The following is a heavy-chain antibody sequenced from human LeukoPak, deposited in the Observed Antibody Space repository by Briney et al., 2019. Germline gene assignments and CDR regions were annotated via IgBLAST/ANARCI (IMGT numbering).Heavy chain of an antibody. CDR2: IDPSGSYT. D-gene: IGHD5-12*01. CDR1: GYTSTNYW. Sequence: GESLRISCKGSGYTSTNYWIGWVRQMPGKGLEWMGRIDPSGSYTNYSPSFRGHVTISADKSISTAYLQWSTLQASDTAIYYCARRGMGYSGYDGYWYFDLWGRGTLVTVSS. V-gene: IGHV5-10-1*01. J-gene: IGHJ2*01. CDR3: ARRGMGYSGYDGYWYFDL.